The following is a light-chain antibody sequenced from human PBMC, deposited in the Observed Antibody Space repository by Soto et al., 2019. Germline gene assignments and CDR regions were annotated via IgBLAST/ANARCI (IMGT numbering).Light chain of an antibody. CDR1: QGISDF. CDR2: AAS. CDR3: QHLNAFPHVT. J-gene: IGKJ3*01. V-gene: IGKV1-9*01. Sequence: IQLTQSPSSLSASVGDRVTITCRASQGISDFLAWYQQQPGKAPKLLIFAASTVHSGVPPRFSGSGSGTDFTLTINGLQPEDFSTYYCQHLNAFPHVTFGPGTKVEIK.